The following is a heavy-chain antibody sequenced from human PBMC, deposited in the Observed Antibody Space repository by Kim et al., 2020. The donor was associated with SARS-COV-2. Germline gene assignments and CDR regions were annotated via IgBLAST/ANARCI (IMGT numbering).Heavy chain of an antibody. CDR3: ARQYCSGGSCHRAGMDV. CDR2: IYPGDSDT. D-gene: IGHD2-15*01. V-gene: IGHV5-51*01. Sequence: GESLKISCKGSGYSFTSYWIGWVRQMPGKGLEWMGIIYPGDSDTRYSPSFQGQVTISADKSITTAYLQWSSLKASDTAMYYCARQYCSGGSCHRAGMDVWGQGTTVTVSS. J-gene: IGHJ6*02. CDR1: GYSFTSYW.